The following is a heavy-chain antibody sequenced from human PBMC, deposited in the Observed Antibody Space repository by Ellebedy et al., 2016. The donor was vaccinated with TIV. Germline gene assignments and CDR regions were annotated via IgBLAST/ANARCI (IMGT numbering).Heavy chain of an antibody. Sequence: GGSLRLSCAVSGFTFSSNAMSWVRQAPGKGLEWVSAISGSGGTTYYADSVKGRFTISRDNSKNTLYLQVNSLRVEDTAVYYCAKSGQWELRGYYFDYWGQGTLVTVSS. V-gene: IGHV3-23*01. CDR2: ISGSGGTT. J-gene: IGHJ4*02. CDR1: GFTFSSNA. D-gene: IGHD1-26*01. CDR3: AKSGQWELRGYYFDY.